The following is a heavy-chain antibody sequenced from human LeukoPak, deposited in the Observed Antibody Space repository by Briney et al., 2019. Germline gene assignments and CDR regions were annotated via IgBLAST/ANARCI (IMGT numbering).Heavy chain of an antibody. CDR1: GFTFSSYG. CDR2: ISYDGSNK. CDR3: ARWRYSTSPEWFDP. V-gene: IGHV3-30*03. Sequence: GGSLRLSCAASGFTFSSYGMHWVRQAPGKGLEWVAVISYDGSNKYYADSVKGRFTISRDNSKNTLYLQMNSLRAEDTAVYYCARWRYSTSPEWFDPWGQGTLVTVSS. D-gene: IGHD1-26*01. J-gene: IGHJ5*02.